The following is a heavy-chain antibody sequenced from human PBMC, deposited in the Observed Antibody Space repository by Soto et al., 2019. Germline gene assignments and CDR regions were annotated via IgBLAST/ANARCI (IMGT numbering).Heavy chain of an antibody. D-gene: IGHD4-4*01. CDR3: AKDRDDYNYYNGMDV. CDR1: GFTFSSLG. CDR2: ISNDGSNR. J-gene: IGHJ6*02. V-gene: IGHV3-30*18. Sequence: QVQLVESGGGVVQPGRSLRLSCAASGFTFSSLGMHWVRQAPGKGLEWVAVISNDGSNRYYADSVKGRFTVSRDHYKNTLYLQMNSLRAEDTAVYYCAKDRDDYNYYNGMDVWGQGTTVTVSS.